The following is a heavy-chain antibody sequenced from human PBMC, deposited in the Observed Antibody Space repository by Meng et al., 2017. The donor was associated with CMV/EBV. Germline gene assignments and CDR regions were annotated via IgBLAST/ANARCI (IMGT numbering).Heavy chain of an antibody. CDR3: AITLAARLNWFDP. CDR1: GGSFSGYY. CDR2: INHSGST. V-gene: IGHV4-34*01. J-gene: IGHJ5*02. Sequence: SETLSLTCAVYGGSFSGYYWSWIRQPPGKGLEWIGEINHSGSTNYNPSLKSRVTISVDTSKNQFSLKLSSVTAADTAVYYCAITLAARLNWFDPWGQGTLVTVSS. D-gene: IGHD6-6*01.